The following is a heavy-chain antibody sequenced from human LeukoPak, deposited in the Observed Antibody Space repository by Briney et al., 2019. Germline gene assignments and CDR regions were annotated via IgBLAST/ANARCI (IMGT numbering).Heavy chain of an antibody. V-gene: IGHV4-59*01. J-gene: IGHJ6*03. CDR3: ARDKVTMVRGVPTRGYMDV. CDR2: IYYSGST. CDR1: GGSISSYY. D-gene: IGHD3-10*01. Sequence: SETLSLTCTVSGGSISSYYWSWIRQPSGKGLEWIGYIYYSGSTNYNPSLKSRVTISVDTSKNQFSLKLSSVTAADTAVYYCARDKVTMVRGVPTRGYMDVWGKGTTVTISS.